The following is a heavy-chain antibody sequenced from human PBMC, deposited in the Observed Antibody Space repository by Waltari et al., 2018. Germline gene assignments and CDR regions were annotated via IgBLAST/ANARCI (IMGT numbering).Heavy chain of an antibody. CDR3: ARGGGPRTVVALTFDS. V-gene: IGHV1-18*01. CDR1: GYTFSNFG. D-gene: IGHD2-15*01. CDR2: IIPFQGLA. J-gene: IGHJ4*02. Sequence: QVQLLQSGPEVKKPGASVKVSGKASGYTFSNFGINWVRQAPGQGLEWVGWIIPFQGLADFHPRLKGRVSLTTDTSTNTAYLEVKSLRSDDTAVYYCARGGGPRTVVALTFDSWGQGTLVTVSS.